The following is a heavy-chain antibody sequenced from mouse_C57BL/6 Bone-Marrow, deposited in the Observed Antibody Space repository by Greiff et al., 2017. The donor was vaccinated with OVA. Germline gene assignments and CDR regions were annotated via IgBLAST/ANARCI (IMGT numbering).Heavy chain of an antibody. CDR3: TRGGFTTVVAPFAY. D-gene: IGHD1-1*01. CDR1: GFTFSDAW. Sequence: EVQRVESGGGLVQPGGSMKLSCAASGFTFSDAWMDWVRQSPEKGLEWVAEIRNKANNHATYYAESVKGRFTISRDDSKSSVYLQMNSLRAEDTGIYYCTRGGFTTVVAPFAYWGQGTLVTVSA. V-gene: IGHV6-6*01. CDR2: IRNKANNHAT. J-gene: IGHJ3*01.